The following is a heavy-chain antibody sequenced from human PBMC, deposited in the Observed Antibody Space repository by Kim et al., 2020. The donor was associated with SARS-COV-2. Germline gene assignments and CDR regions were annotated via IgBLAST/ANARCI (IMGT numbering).Heavy chain of an antibody. D-gene: IGHD3-10*01. V-gene: IGHV3-33*05. CDR3: ARPSSSHFDF. J-gene: IGHJ4*02. CDR2: ISNDGTTA. Sequence: GGSLRLSCAASGFIFRNFGMHWVRQAPGKGLEWVAFISNDGTTAISADSVRGRFTISRDYSENKLYLQMDSLSAGDTAVYYCARPSSSHFDFWVQGTLVT. CDR1: GFIFRNFG.